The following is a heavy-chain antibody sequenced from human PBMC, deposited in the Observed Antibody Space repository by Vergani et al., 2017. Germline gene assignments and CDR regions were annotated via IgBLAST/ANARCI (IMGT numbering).Heavy chain of an antibody. Sequence: QVQLVESGGGVVQPGRSLRLSCAASGFTFSSYGMHWVRQAPGKGLEWVAVIWYDGSNKYYADSVKGRFTISRDNSKNTLYLQMNSLRAEDTAVYYCARDGGNSYYYYYMDVWGKGTTVTVS. CDR3: ARDGGNSYYYYYMDV. CDR2: IWYDGSNK. CDR1: GFTFSSYG. J-gene: IGHJ6*03. V-gene: IGHV3-33*01. D-gene: IGHD4-23*01.